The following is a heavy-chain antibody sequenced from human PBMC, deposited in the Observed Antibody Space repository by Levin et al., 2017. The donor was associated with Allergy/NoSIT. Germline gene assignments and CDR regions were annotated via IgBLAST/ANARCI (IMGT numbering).Heavy chain of an antibody. J-gene: IGHJ4*02. CDR3: ARHRSGSGNFYTSMAFDY. CDR1: GGSITSYY. Sequence: SETLSLTCTVSGGSITSYYWSWIRQPPGKGLEWIGYIYYTGSTNYNPSLKSRVTISVDTSKNQFSLKLSSVTAADTAVYYCARHRSGSGNFYTSMAFDYWGQGTLVTVSS. V-gene: IGHV4-59*08. D-gene: IGHD3-10*01. CDR2: IYYTGST.